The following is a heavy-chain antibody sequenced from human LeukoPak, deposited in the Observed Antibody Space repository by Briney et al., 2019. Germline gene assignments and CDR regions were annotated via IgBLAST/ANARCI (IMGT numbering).Heavy chain of an antibody. CDR3: ALASENYDILTGPYYYYMDV. J-gene: IGHJ6*03. Sequence: EASVNVSCKASGGTFSSYAISWVRQAPGQGLEWMGGIIPIFGTANYAQKFQGRVTITADESTSTAYMELSSLRSEDTAVYYCALASENYDILTGPYYYYMDVWGKGTTVTVSS. CDR1: GGTFSSYA. D-gene: IGHD3-9*01. V-gene: IGHV1-69*13. CDR2: IIPIFGTA.